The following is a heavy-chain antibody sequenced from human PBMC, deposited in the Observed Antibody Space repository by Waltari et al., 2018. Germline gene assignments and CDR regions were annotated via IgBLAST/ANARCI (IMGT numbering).Heavy chain of an antibody. CDR3: ARGNTKYGMDV. D-gene: IGHD3-10*01. CDR1: SFNVSSYY. V-gene: IGHV3-53*01. J-gene: IGHJ6*02. Sequence: LSCAASSFNVSSYYMNWVRQAPGKGLEWVSILYHAGNTYYADSVKGRFTFSRDNSKNTLYLQMNSLRAEDTAVYYCARGNTKYGMDVWGQGTTVTVSS. CDR2: LYHAGNT.